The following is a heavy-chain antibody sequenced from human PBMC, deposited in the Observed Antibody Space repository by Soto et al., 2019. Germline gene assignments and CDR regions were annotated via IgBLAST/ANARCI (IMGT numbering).Heavy chain of an antibody. CDR2: ISADTGNT. CDR3: AREGTIRTDAFDP. V-gene: IGHV1-18*01. CDR1: GYTFTNYG. D-gene: IGHD2-2*02. Sequence: ASVKVSCKASGYTFTNYGISWVRQAPGQGLEWMGWISADTGNTNYAQKLQDRVTLTTDTSTTTAFMELRSLTSDDTALYFCAREGTIRTDAFDPWGQGTMVTVSS. J-gene: IGHJ3*01.